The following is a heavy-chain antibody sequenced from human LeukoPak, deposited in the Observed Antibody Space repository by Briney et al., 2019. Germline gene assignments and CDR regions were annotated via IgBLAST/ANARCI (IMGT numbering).Heavy chain of an antibody. J-gene: IGHJ4*02. D-gene: IGHD3-10*01. Sequence: SETLSLTCAVYGGSFSGYYWSWIRQPPGKGLEWIGEINHSGSTNYNPSLKSRVTISVDTSKNQFSLKLSSVTAADTAVYYCAREGLTMVRGVILYWGQGTLVTVSS. CDR1: GGSFSGYY. V-gene: IGHV4-34*01. CDR2: INHSGST. CDR3: AREGLTMVRGVILY.